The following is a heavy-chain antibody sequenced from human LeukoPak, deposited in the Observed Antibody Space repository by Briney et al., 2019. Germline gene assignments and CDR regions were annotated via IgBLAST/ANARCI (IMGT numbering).Heavy chain of an antibody. CDR1: GGSISSGGYY. D-gene: IGHD3-10*01. CDR3: ASYGSGAFDI. Sequence: SETLSPTCTISGGSISSGGYYWSWIRQHPGKGQEWIGYIYYSGSTYYNPSLKSRVTISVDTSKNQFSLKLSSVTAADTAVYYCASYGSGAFDIWGQGTMVTVSS. J-gene: IGHJ3*02. CDR2: IYYSGST. V-gene: IGHV4-31*03.